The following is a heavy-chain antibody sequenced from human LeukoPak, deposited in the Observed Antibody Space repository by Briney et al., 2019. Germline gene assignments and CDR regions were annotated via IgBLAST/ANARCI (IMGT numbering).Heavy chain of an antibody. J-gene: IGHJ6*02. CDR1: GFTFSSYA. CDR3: AKDRITMIVAPYYYGMDV. CDR2: INGGGGSR. V-gene: IGHV3-23*01. Sequence: GGSLRLSCEASGFTFSSYAMSWVRQAPGKGLEWVSAINGGGGSRYYADSVKGRFTISRDNSKNTLYLQMNSLRAEDTAVYYCAKDRITMIVAPYYYGMDVWGQGTTVTVSS. D-gene: IGHD3-22*01.